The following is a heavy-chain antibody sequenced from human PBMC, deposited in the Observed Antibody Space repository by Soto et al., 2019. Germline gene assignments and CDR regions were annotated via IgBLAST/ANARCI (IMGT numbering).Heavy chain of an antibody. CDR3: TTDLPPDPHYYMAV. J-gene: IGHJ6*03. CDR2: IKSKTDGGTT. CDR1: GFTFSNAW. Sequence: PGGSLRLSCAASGFTFSNAWMSWVRQAPGKGLEWVGRIKSKTDGGTTDYAAPVKGRFTISRDDSKNTLYLQMNSLKTEDTAVYYCTTDLPPDPHYYMAVWGKGTSVTVSS. V-gene: IGHV3-15*01.